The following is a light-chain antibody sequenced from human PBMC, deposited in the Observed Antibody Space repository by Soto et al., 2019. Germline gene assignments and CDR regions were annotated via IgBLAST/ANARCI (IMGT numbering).Light chain of an antibody. CDR2: KAS. V-gene: IGKV1-5*03. Sequence: DIQMTQSPSTLSRSVGDRFTITSPASQTISSWLAWYQKKPGKAPKXXIYKASTLKSGVPSRFRGSGSGTEFTLTISSLPPHDFATYYCQHYNSYSEAFGQGTKVDIK. J-gene: IGKJ1*01. CDR1: QTISSW. CDR3: QHYNSYSEA.